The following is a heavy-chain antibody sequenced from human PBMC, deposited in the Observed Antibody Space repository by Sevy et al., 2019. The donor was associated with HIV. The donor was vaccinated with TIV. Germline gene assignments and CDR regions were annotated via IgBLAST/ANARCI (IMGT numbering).Heavy chain of an antibody. CDR2: INPNSGGT. J-gene: IGHJ5*02. CDR1: GYTFTGYY. Sequence: VKVSCKASGYTFTGYYMHWVRQAPGQGLEWMGWINPNSGGTNYAQKFQGRVTMTRDTSISTAYMELSRLRSDDTAVYYCARERVYCSGGSCKPGGWFDPWGQGTLVTVSS. V-gene: IGHV1-2*02. D-gene: IGHD2-15*01. CDR3: ARERVYCSGGSCKPGGWFDP.